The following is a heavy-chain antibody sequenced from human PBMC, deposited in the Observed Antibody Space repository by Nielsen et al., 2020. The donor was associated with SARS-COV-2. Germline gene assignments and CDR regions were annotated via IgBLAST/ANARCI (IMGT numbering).Heavy chain of an antibody. D-gene: IGHD2-2*01. CDR1: GFTFSKAW. CDR2: IKSKIDGGTT. V-gene: IGHV3-15*01. Sequence: GGSLRLSCVASGFTFSKAWMSWVRQAPGKGLEWVGRIKSKIDGGTTDYAAPVKDRFSIPRDDSKNTVYLDMGSLRTEDTAVYYCATARYCSRTSCSAGTDMFDPWGQGTQVIVSS. J-gene: IGHJ5*02. CDR3: ATARYCSRTSCSAGTDMFDP.